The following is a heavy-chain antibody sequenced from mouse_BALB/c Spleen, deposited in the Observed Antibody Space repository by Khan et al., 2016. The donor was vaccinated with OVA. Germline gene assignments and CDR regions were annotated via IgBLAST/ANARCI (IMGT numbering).Heavy chain of an antibody. CDR3: ARTGDGSRSLDY. J-gene: IGHJ2*01. CDR1: GFTFSSFG. V-gene: IGHV5-17*02. Sequence: VQLKESGGGLVQPGGSRKLSCAASGFTFSSFGMHWVRQAPEKGLEWVAYISSGSSTIYYADTVKGRFTISRDNPKNTLFLQMTSLRSEDTAMYYCARTGDGSRSLDYGGQGTTLTVSS. D-gene: IGHD1-1*01. CDR2: ISSGSSTI.